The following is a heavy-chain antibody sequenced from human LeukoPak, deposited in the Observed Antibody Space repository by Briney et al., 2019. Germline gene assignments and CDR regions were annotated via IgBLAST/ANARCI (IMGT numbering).Heavy chain of an antibody. CDR3: AREMHGDSSGYRRFDY. V-gene: IGHV3-74*01. Sequence: GGSLRLSCAASGFTFSNFWMHWVRQAPGKGLVWVSRINSDGSSTSYADSVKGRVTISRDNSKNTLYLQMNSLRAEDTAVYYCAREMHGDSSGYRRFDYWGQGTLVTVSS. D-gene: IGHD3-22*01. CDR1: GFTFSNFW. J-gene: IGHJ4*02. CDR2: INSDGSST.